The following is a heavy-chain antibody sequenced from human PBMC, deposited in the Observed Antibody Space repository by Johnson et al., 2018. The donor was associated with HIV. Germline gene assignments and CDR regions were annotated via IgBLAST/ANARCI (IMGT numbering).Heavy chain of an antibody. CDR2: ISYDGSNK. V-gene: IGHV3-30*18. J-gene: IGHJ3*02. CDR1: GFTFSSYG. D-gene: IGHD3-22*01. CDR3: AKEYLGRWAHDYYDSSGSDDALDI. Sequence: QVQLVESGGGLVQPGGSLRLSCAASGFTFSSYGMHWVRQAPGKGLEWVAVISYDGSNKYYADSVKGRFTISRDNSKNMLYLQMNSLRAEDTAVYYCAKEYLGRWAHDYYDSSGSDDALDIWGQGTMVTVSS.